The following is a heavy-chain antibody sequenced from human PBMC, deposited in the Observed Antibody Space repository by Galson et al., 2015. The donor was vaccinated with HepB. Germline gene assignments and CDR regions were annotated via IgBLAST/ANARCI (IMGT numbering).Heavy chain of an antibody. D-gene: IGHD5-12*01. CDR1: HGSINNYY. J-gene: IGHJ4*02. Sequence: ETLSLTCSVSHGSINNYYWSWIRQSPGNRLEWIGYIYYNGDTTYNPSLGYRVGMSVDTSINQVSLWLTSVTAADTAAYYCARHPGRGSVGYAFDLWGQGTLVTVSA. V-gene: IGHV4-59*08. CDR3: ARHPGRGSVGYAFDL. CDR2: IYYNGDT.